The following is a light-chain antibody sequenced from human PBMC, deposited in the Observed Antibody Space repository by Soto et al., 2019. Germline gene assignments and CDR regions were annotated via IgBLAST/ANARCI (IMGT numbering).Light chain of an antibody. V-gene: IGKV3-15*01. J-gene: IGKJ1*01. Sequence: EIVMTQSPVTLSVSPGERATLSCRASQSVSSNLAWYQQKPGQAPRLLIYGASTRATGIPDRFSGSGSGTEFTLNISSLQSEDSAVYYCQQCTNWPRTFGQGTKVEIK. CDR2: GAS. CDR1: QSVSSN. CDR3: QQCTNWPRT.